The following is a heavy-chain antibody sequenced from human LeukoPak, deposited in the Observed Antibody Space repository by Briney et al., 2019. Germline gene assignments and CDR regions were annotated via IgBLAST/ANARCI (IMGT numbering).Heavy chain of an antibody. J-gene: IGHJ4*02. CDR2: ISGSGGST. CDR3: AILPGYSSGWYEVNY. V-gene: IGHV3-23*01. D-gene: IGHD6-13*01. Sequence: GGSLRLSCAASGFTFSGYAMSWVRQAPGKGLEWASGISGSGGSTYYADSVKGRFTISRDNSRNTLYLQMNSPRAEDTAVYYCAILPGYSSGWYEVNYWGQGTLVTVSS. CDR1: GFTFSGYA.